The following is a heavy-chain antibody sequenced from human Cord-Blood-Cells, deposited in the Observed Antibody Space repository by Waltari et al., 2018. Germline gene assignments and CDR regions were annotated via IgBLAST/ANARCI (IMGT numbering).Heavy chain of an antibody. CDR2: ISWNSGSI. V-gene: IGHV3-9*01. Sequence: EVQLVESGGGLVQPGRSLRLSCAASGFTFDAYAMHWVRQAPGQGLEWVSGISWNSGSIGDADSVKGRFTISRDNAKNSLYLQMNSLRAEDTALYYCAKDPDYWGQGTLVTVSS. CDR3: AKDPDY. CDR1: GFTFDAYA. J-gene: IGHJ4*02.